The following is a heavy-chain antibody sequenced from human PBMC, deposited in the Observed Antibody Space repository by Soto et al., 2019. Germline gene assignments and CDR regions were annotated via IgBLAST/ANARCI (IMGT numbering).Heavy chain of an antibody. V-gene: IGHV3-33*01. CDR3: AREGRIVGATTFDY. J-gene: IGHJ4*02. CDR1: GFTFSSYG. Sequence: ESGGGVVQPGRSLRLSCAASGFTFSSYGMHWVRQAPGKGLEWVAVIWYDGSNKYYADSVKGRFTISRDNSKNTLYLQMNSLRAEDTAVYYCAREGRIVGATTFDYWGQGTLVTVSS. CDR2: IWYDGSNK. D-gene: IGHD1-26*01.